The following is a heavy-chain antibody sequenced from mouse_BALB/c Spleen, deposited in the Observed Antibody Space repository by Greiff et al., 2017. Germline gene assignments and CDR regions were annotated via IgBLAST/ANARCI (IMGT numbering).Heavy chain of an antibody. CDR2: INPYKDGT. CDR3: ARYYGRSSRYWYFDG. CDR1: GYTFTSYV. J-gene: IGHJ1*01. V-gene: IGHV1-14*01. Sequence: VQLQQSGPELVKPGASVKMSCKASGYTFTSYVMHWVKQKPGQGLEWIGYINPYKDGTKYNEKFKGKATLTSDKSSSTAYMELSSLTSEDSAVYYCARYYGRSSRYWYFDGWGAGTTVTVSS. D-gene: IGHD1-1*01.